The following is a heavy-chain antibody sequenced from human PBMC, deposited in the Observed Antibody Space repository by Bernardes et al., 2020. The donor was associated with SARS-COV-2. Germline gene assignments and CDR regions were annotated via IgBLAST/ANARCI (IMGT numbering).Heavy chain of an antibody. D-gene: IGHD3-22*01. J-gene: IGHJ4*02. CDR3: AREPTFYYESSGYFRGFCFDY. CDR2: IYNGGST. CDR1: GFTVTANS. Sequence: ASGFTVTANSKSRVRQAPAKVKEWDSSIYNGGSTPFTDSVKGRFRISRDNSKNTLYLQMSSLRPEDTAVYYCAREPTFYYESSGYFRGFCFDYWGQGNMVTVS. V-gene: IGHV3-66*02.